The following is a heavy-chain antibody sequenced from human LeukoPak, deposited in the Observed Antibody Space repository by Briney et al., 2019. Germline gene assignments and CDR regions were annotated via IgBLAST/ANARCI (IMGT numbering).Heavy chain of an antibody. CDR3: ARQVATKGEWAFDV. CDR1: GYFSTSYY. CDR2: IRHDGHT. D-gene: IGHD5-12*01. J-gene: IGHJ3*01. V-gene: IGHV4-38-2*02. Sequence: SETLSLTCTASGYFSTSYYWGRIRQPPGTGQEWIASIRHDGHTYYNASLKSQVTISIDMSGNQFSLRLNSLTAADTAVYYCARQVATKGEWAFDVWGQGTMFTVSS.